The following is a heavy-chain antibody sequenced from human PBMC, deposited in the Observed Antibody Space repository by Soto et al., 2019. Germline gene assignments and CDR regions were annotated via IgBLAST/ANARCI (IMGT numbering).Heavy chain of an antibody. CDR1: GYTFTTYG. Sequence: ASVKVSCKASGYTFTTYGISWVRQAPGRGLEWMGWISAYNGYTNYAQKLQGKITITTDTSTSTTNMKMRSLRSDNTAGYYCARDYYGSGRLNAHNWFDPWGQGTLVTFSS. V-gene: IGHV1-18*01. J-gene: IGHJ5*02. CDR3: ARDYYGSGRLNAHNWFDP. CDR2: ISAYNGYT. D-gene: IGHD3-10*01.